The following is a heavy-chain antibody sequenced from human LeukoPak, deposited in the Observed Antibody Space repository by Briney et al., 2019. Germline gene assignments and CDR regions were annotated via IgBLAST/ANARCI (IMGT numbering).Heavy chain of an antibody. Sequence: GASVKVSCKASGYTFTGYYMHWVRQAPGQGLEWMGLINPSGGNTNYAQNFQGRVTMTRDTSASTVYMELSSLRSEDTAIYYCARIRDGYNDAYDIWGQGTVVTVPS. CDR2: INPSGGNT. J-gene: IGHJ3*02. CDR1: GYTFTGYY. D-gene: IGHD5-24*01. CDR3: ARIRDGYNDAYDI. V-gene: IGHV1-46*01.